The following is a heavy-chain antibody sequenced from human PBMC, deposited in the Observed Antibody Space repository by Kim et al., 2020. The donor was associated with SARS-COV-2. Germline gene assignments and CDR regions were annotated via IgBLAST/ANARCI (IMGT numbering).Heavy chain of an antibody. V-gene: IGHV4-59*01. CDR3: ARDRRYDSSGYFYYGMDV. Sequence: ETLSLTCTVSGGSISSYYWSWIRQPPGKGLEWIGYIYYSGSTNYNPSLKSRVTISVDTSKNQCSLKLSSVTAADTAVYYCARDRRYDSSGYFYYGMDVWGQGTTVTVSS. CDR2: IYYSGST. D-gene: IGHD3-22*01. J-gene: IGHJ6*02. CDR1: GGSISSYY.